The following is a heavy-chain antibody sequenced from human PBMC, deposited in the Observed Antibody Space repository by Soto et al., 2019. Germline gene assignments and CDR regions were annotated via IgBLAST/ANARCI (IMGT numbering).Heavy chain of an antibody. CDR2: NIPIFGTA. CDR3: ARGRGYSGDDHYYYFDMDV. D-gene: IGHD5-12*01. J-gene: IGHJ6*02. V-gene: IGHV1-69*13. CDR1: GGTFNNYP. Sequence: GASVKVSCKASGGTFNNYPITWVRQAPGEGLEWMGGNIPIFGTANYAQKFQGRVTISVDESTSTAYMELSSLRSEDTAVYYCARGRGYSGDDHYYYFDMDVWGQGTTVTVSS.